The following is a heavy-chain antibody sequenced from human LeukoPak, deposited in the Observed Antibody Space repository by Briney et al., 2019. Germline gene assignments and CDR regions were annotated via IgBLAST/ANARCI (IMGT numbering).Heavy chain of an antibody. CDR2: ISAYNGNT. CDR1: GYTFTNYG. CDR3: ARGRDGYNPTADY. Sequence: GASVKVSCKASGYTFTNYGISWVRQAPGQGLEWMGWISAYNGNTNYAQKLQGRVTMTTDTSTSIGYMELRSLRSGDTAVYYCARGRDGYNPTADYWGQGTLVTVSS. D-gene: IGHD5-24*01. V-gene: IGHV1-18*01. J-gene: IGHJ4*02.